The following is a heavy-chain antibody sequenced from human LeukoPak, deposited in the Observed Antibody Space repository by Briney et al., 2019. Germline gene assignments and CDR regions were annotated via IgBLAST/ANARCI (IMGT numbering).Heavy chain of an antibody. CDR1: GGTFSSYA. J-gene: IGHJ4*02. V-gene: IGHV1-18*01. Sequence: ASVKVSCKASGGTFSSYAISWVRQAPGQGLEWMGWISAYNGNTKYAQNLQGRVTMTTDTSTSTAYMELRSLRSDDTAVYYCARVAWGTAMVTGEPDYWGQGTLVTVSS. CDR2: ISAYNGNT. CDR3: ARVAWGTAMVTGEPDY. D-gene: IGHD5-18*01.